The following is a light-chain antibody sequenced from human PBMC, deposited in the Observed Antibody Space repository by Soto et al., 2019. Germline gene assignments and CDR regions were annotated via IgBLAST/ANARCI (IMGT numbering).Light chain of an antibody. CDR1: SSDVGGYNY. CDR3: SSYTSSSTLVV. CDR2: EVN. V-gene: IGLV2-14*01. Sequence: QSVLTQPASVSGSPGQSITISCTGTSSDVGGYNYVSWYQQHPGKAPKLMIYEVNNRPSGVSNRFSGSKSGNTASLTISGLQAEDEADYYCSSYTSSSTLVVFGGGTQLTV. J-gene: IGLJ2*01.